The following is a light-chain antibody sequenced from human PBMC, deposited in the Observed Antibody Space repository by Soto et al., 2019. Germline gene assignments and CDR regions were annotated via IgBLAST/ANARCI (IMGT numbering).Light chain of an antibody. CDR2: KAS. V-gene: IGKV1-5*03. CDR3: QQYNSYWT. CDR1: ESISSW. Sequence: DIPMTQSPSTLSASVGDRVTITSRASESISSWLAWYQQKPGKAPKLLIYKASTLESGVPSRFSGSGSGTEFTLTISSLQPDDFATYYCQQYNSYWTFGQGTKVEI. J-gene: IGKJ1*01.